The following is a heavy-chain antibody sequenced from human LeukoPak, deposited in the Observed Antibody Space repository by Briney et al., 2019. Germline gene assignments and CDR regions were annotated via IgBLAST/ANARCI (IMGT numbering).Heavy chain of an antibody. V-gene: IGHV4-59*01. CDR3: ARGGPDVEMATTIGY. Sequence: SETLSLTCTVSGASISTYYWSWIRQPPGKGLEWIGYIHHSGGTNYNPSLKSRVTISVDTSKNQFSLKLSSVTAADTAVYYCARGGPDVEMATTIGYWGQGTLVAVSS. J-gene: IGHJ4*02. D-gene: IGHD5-24*01. CDR2: IHHSGGT. CDR1: GASISTYY.